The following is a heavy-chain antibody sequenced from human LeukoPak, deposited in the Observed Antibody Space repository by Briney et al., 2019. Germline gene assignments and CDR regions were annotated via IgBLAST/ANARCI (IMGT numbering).Heavy chain of an antibody. V-gene: IGHV3-23*01. CDR1: GFIFSRYA. Sequence: GGSLRLSCAASGFIFSRYAMSWVRQGPGKGLEWVSDINDNGGGTFYADSVKGRFTVSRDNSKNTLYMQMNSLRGGDTAVYYCAKKLGSSPGDFFDYWGQGTLVTVFS. J-gene: IGHJ4*02. D-gene: IGHD6-6*01. CDR3: AKKLGSSPGDFFDY. CDR2: INDNGGGT.